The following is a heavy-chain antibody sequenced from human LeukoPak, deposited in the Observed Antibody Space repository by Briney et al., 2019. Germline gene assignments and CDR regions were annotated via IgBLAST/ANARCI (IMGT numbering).Heavy chain of an antibody. CDR2: IYHSGSA. V-gene: IGHV4-38-2*02. Sequence: KTSETLSLTCGVSGYSISSGYQWAWIRQSPGKGLEWIGSIYHSGSAHYNPSLKSRVTISVETSKNQFSLNMYSVTAADTAVYYCARDPRWLTPDCTSTSCYENYFDPWGQGTPVTVSS. CDR3: ARDPRWLTPDCTSTSCYENYFDP. D-gene: IGHD2-2*01. J-gene: IGHJ5*02. CDR1: GYSISSGYQ.